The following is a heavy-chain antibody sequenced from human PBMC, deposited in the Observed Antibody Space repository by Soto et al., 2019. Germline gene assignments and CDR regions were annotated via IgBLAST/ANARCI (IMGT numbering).Heavy chain of an antibody. V-gene: IGHV3-23*01. Sequence: GGSLRLSCAASGFTFSSCAMSWVRQAPGKGLEWVSGIGGSGDDTEYTDSVKGRFTISRDNSKNTLYLQMNSLRAEDTALYYCAKVLSTVANNWFDPWGQGTLVTVSS. CDR1: GFTFSSCA. CDR2: IGGSGDDT. CDR3: AKVLSTVANNWFDP. J-gene: IGHJ5*02. D-gene: IGHD4-4*01.